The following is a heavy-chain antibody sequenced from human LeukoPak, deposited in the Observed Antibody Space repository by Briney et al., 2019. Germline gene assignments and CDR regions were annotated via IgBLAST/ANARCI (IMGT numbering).Heavy chain of an antibody. V-gene: IGHV4-31*03. CDR1: GGSISSGGYY. CDR3: ARVGPPDYYYGMDV. Sequence: PSETLSLTCTVSGGSISSGGYYWSWIRQHPGKGLEWIGYIYYSGSTYYNPSLKSRVTISVDTSKNQFSLKLSSVTAVDTAVYYCARVGPPDYYYGMDVWGQGTTVTVSS. J-gene: IGHJ6*02. CDR2: IYYSGST.